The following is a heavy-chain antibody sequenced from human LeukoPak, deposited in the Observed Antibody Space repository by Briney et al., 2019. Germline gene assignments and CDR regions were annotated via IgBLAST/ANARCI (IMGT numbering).Heavy chain of an antibody. V-gene: IGHV3-23*01. Sequence: GGSLRLSCAASGFTFSSYAMSWVRQAPGKGLEWVSDISGSGGSTYYADSVKGRFTISRDNSKNTLYLQMNSLRAEDTAVYYCAKGPPLGDSSGHVFDYWGQGTLVTVSS. CDR1: GFTFSSYA. CDR2: ISGSGGST. D-gene: IGHD3-22*01. J-gene: IGHJ4*02. CDR3: AKGPPLGDSSGHVFDY.